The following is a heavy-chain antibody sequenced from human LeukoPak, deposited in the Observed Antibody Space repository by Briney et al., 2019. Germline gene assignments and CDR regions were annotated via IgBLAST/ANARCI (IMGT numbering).Heavy chain of an antibody. Sequence: AGGSLRLSCAASGFTFSNYAMSWVRQAPGKGLEWVSGITGSGGSTYYADSVKGRFTISRDNSKNTLFLQMNTLRAEDTAVYYCAKENYDFWSGYSGAFDIWDQGTMVTVTS. J-gene: IGHJ3*02. V-gene: IGHV3-23*01. CDR2: ITGSGGST. D-gene: IGHD3-3*01. CDR1: GFTFSNYA. CDR3: AKENYDFWSGYSGAFDI.